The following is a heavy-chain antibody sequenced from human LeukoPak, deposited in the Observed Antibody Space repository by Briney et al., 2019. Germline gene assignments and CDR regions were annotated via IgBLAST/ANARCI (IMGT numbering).Heavy chain of an antibody. CDR2: ISYDGSDK. Sequence: GGSLRLSCAASACTFSSYGMHWVRQAPGKGLEWVALISYDGSDKYYADSVKGRFTISRDNSKNTLYLQMNSLRADDTAVYYCAKDISGGDCPDYWGQGTLVTVSS. V-gene: IGHV3-30*18. CDR1: ACTFSSYG. D-gene: IGHD2-21*02. J-gene: IGHJ4*02. CDR3: AKDISGGDCPDY.